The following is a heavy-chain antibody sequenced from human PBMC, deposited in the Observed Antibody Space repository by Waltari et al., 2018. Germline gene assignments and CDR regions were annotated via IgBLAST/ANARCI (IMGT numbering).Heavy chain of an antibody. Sequence: EVQLVESGGGLVKPGGSLRLYCAASGFTFRSYSMNWVRQAPGKGLEWFSSISSSSSYIYYANSVKGRFTISRDNAKNSLYLQMNSLRAEDTAVYYCARLYPNWYFDLWGRGTLVTVSS. CDR3: ARLYPNWYFDL. V-gene: IGHV3-21*01. CDR2: ISSSSSYI. CDR1: GFTFRSYS. J-gene: IGHJ2*01.